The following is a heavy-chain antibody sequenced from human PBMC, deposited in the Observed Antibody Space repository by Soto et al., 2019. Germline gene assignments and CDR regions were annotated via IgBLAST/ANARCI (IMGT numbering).Heavy chain of an antibody. V-gene: IGHV4-59*01. CDR1: GSTISSYD. J-gene: IGHJ6*03. Sequence: PSETLSLTCPVSGSTISSYDWSWIRQPPGKGLEWIAYIYYSGSTNYNPSLKSRVTISVDTSKNQFSLKLSSVTAADTAVYYCARDRWGYMDVWGKGTTVTVSS. CDR3: ARDRWGYMDV. D-gene: IGHD3-16*01. CDR2: IYYSGST.